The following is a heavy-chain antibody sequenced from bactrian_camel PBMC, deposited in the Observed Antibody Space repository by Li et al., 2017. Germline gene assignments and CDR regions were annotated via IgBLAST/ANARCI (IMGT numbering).Heavy chain of an antibody. CDR2: LYYDEDT. CDR3: AVEFTGCVLFNPYEYTY. V-gene: IGHV3S53*01. Sequence: HVQLVESGGGSVQAGGSLRLSCLVSGTIYKDACMGWFRQVPGKEREAVATLYYDEDTYYDASVQGRFPISRDNAKNTLYLEMNDLKPEDTATYFCAVEFTGCVLFNPYEYTYLGQGTQVTVS. CDR1: GTIYKDAC. J-gene: IGHJ4*01. D-gene: IGHD6*01.